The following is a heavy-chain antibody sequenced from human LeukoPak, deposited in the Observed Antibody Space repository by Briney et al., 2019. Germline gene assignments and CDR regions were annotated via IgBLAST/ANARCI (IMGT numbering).Heavy chain of an antibody. CDR3: ARDVVSQWLVRRFGY. Sequence: ASVKVSCKASGYTFTGYYMHWVRQAPGQGLEWMGWINPNSGGTNYAQKFQGRVTMTRDTSISTAYMELSRLGSDDTAVYYCARDVVSQWLVRRFGYWGQGTLVTVSS. V-gene: IGHV1-2*02. CDR2: INPNSGGT. J-gene: IGHJ4*02. D-gene: IGHD6-19*01. CDR1: GYTFTGYY.